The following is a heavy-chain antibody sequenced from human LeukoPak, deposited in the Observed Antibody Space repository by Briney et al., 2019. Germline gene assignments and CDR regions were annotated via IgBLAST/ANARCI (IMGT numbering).Heavy chain of an antibody. J-gene: IGHJ4*02. Sequence: GGSLRLSCAASGFTLSSHWMHWVRQAPGKGLEWVAYIRSSGSPIYYADSVEGRFTISRDNAKNSLYLQMNSLRDEDTAVYYCVRDPDALDFWGQGTPVTVSS. CDR3: VRDPDALDF. CDR1: GFTLSSHW. CDR2: IRSSGSPI. V-gene: IGHV3-48*02.